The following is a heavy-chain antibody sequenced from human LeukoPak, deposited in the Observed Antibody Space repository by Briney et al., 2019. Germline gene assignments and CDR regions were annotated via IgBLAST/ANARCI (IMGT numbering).Heavy chain of an antibody. CDR2: MYSNVST. Sequence: ASETLSLTCTVPGGSISGYYWSWIRQPPGRGLEWIGYMYSNVSTNYNPSLKRRVTISVDTSKNQFSLKLSSVTAADTAVYYCARPYSSDWYGAFDIWGQGTLVTVSS. CDR3: ARPYSSDWYGAFDI. D-gene: IGHD6-19*01. J-gene: IGHJ3*02. CDR1: GGSISGYY. V-gene: IGHV4-59*08.